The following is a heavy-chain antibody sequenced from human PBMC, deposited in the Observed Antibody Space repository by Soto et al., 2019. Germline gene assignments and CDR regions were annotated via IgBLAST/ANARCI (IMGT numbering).Heavy chain of an antibody. Sequence: GESLKISCAASGFSFISYWMSWVRQAPGKGPEWVANIKEDGGEQHYVDSVKGRFTISRDNTENSLFLQMNNLRAEDSAIYYCAITTSTVSYWFDPWGPGTQVTVSS. D-gene: IGHD4-4*01. CDR3: AITTSTVSYWFDP. CDR1: GFSFISYW. V-gene: IGHV3-7*03. CDR2: IKEDGGEQ. J-gene: IGHJ5*02.